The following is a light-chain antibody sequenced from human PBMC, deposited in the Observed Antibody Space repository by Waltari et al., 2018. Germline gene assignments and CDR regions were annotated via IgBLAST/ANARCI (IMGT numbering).Light chain of an antibody. V-gene: IGKV3-15*01. CDR2: GAS. Sequence: IVITQSPATLSVSPGERATLSCRASQRVISNFVWYQQKPGQSPRLLIYGASTRASGIPARFSGSGSGTEFTLTISSLQSEDFAVYYCHQYNNWLWTFGQGTKVEI. J-gene: IGKJ1*01. CDR1: QRVISN. CDR3: HQYNNWLWT.